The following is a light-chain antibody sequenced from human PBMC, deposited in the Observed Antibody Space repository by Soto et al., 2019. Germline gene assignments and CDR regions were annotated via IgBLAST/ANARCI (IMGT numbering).Light chain of an antibody. Sequence: DIQMTQSPSTLSASVGDRVTITCRASQTISTWLAWYQQKPGKAPKLLIYRASSLESGVPSRFSGSGSGTEFTLTIISLQPDDFATYYCQQYNTVSPWTFGQGTKVE. CDR1: QTISTW. CDR2: RAS. V-gene: IGKV1-5*03. J-gene: IGKJ1*01. CDR3: QQYNTVSPWT.